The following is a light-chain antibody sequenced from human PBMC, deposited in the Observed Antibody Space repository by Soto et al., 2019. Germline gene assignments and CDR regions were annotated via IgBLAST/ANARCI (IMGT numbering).Light chain of an antibody. Sequence: EVVLTQSPGTLSLSPGDTATLSCRAGQSLSSSYLAWYQQRPGQAPRLLIYGASSRATGIPDRFSGSGSGTDFTLTISRLDPEDFAVYYCQQYGGSMTFGQGTRLEIE. J-gene: IGKJ5*01. CDR3: QQYGGSMT. V-gene: IGKV3-20*01. CDR2: GAS. CDR1: QSLSSSY.